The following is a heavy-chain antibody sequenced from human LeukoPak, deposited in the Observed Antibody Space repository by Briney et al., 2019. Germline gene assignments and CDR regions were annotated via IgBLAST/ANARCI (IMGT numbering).Heavy chain of an antibody. V-gene: IGHV3-48*01. CDR2: ISSSSSTI. CDR1: GFTFSSYS. Sequence: GGSLRLSCAASGFTFSSYSMNWVHQAPGKGLEWVSYISSSSSTIYYADSVKGRFTISRDNAKNSLYLQMNSLRAEDTAVYYCAGERGYWGQGTLVTVSS. J-gene: IGHJ4*02. CDR3: AGERGY.